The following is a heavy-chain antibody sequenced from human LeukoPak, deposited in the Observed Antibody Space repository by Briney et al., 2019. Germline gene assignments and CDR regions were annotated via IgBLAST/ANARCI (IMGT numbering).Heavy chain of an antibody. CDR2: ISSSGSTI. J-gene: IGHJ3*02. CDR3: ARGNPLSPIDAFDI. CDR1: GFTFSDYY. Sequence: GGSLRLSCAASGFTFSDYYMSWIRQAPGKGLEWVSYISSSGSTIYYADSVKGRFTISRDNSKNTLYLQMNSLRAEDTAVYYCARGNPLSPIDAFDIWGQGTKVTVSS. D-gene: IGHD2/OR15-2a*01. V-gene: IGHV3-11*01.